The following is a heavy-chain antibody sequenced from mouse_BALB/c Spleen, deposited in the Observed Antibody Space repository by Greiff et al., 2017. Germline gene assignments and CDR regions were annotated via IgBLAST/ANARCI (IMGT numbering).Heavy chain of an antibody. CDR3: ARESSTIVAPSGAMDY. D-gene: IGHD1-1*01. CDR1: GDTFTCYY. J-gene: IGHJ4*01. CDR2: IYPGNVNT. Sequence: QVHVKQPGPELVMPGASARISCKASGDTFTCYYIHWVKQRPGQGLEWIGWIYPGNVNTKYNEKFKGKATLTADKYSSTAYLQLRSLASEDSAVFFCARESSTIVAPSGAMDYWGQGTSVTVPS. V-gene: IGHV1S56*01.